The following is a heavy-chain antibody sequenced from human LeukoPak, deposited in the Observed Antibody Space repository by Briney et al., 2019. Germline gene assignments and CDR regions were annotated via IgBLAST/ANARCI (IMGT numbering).Heavy chain of an antibody. CDR2: ISSSGSTI. CDR3: ARVNDFWSGFFDS. V-gene: IGHV3-48*03. Sequence: GGSLRLSCAASGFTFSSYEMNWVRQAPGKGLEWVSYISSSGSTIYYADSVKGRFTISRDNAKNSLFLQMHSLSAEDTAVYYCARVNDFWSGFFDSWGQGTLVTVSS. CDR1: GFTFSSYE. J-gene: IGHJ4*02. D-gene: IGHD3-3*01.